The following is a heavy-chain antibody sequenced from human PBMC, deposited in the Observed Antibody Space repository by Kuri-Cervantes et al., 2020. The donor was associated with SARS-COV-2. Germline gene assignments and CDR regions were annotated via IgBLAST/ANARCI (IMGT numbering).Heavy chain of an antibody. CDR3: ERGSYDSSGYYFEDY. D-gene: IGHD3-22*01. V-gene: IGHV4-34*01. CDR1: GGSFSGYY. Sequence: SETLSLTCAVYGGSFSGYYWSWIRQPPGKGLEWIGEVNHSGSTNCNPSLKSRVTISVDTSKNQFSLKLSSVTAADTAVYYCERGSYDSSGYYFEDYWGQGTLVTVSS. J-gene: IGHJ4*02. CDR2: VNHSGST.